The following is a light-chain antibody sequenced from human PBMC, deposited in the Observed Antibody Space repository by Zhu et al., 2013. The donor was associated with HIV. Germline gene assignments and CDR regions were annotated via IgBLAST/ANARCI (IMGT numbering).Light chain of an antibody. CDR1: NIGLKS. V-gene: IGLV3-21*04. J-gene: IGLJ2*01. CDR2: DDT. Sequence: SYVLTQPPSVSVAPGKTARVTCGGNNIGLKSVQWYQQKPGQAPVVVIYDDTQRPSAIPKRFSGSNSGNTATLTITRVEAADEADYYCQVWDFTSNDVVFGGGTKLTVL. CDR3: QVWDFTSNDVV.